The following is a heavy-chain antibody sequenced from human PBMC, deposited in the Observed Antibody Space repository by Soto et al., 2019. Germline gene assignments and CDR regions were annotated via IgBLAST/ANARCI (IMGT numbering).Heavy chain of an antibody. Sequence: SVKVSCKASGGTFSSYAISWVRQAPGQGLEWMGGIIPIFGTPNYAQKFQGRVTITADESTSTAYMELSSLRSEDTAVYYCARDGNRTLYYDFCSGFPYWGQGTLVTVSS. CDR1: GGTFSSYA. J-gene: IGHJ4*02. V-gene: IGHV1-69*13. CDR2: IIPIFGTP. CDR3: ARDGNRTLYYDFCSGFPY. D-gene: IGHD3-3*01.